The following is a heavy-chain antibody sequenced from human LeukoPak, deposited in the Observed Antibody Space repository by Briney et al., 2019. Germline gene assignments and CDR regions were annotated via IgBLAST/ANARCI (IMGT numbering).Heavy chain of an antibody. CDR1: GFNFSTKW. V-gene: IGHV3-7*01. Sequence: GGSLRLSCATSGFNFSTKWMTWVRPAPGKGLEWVANINQDGSEKYHGDSVKGRFIISRDNAKRPLFLEMSSLRAEDTAVYYCADPPSDFWGQGTLVAVSS. CDR3: ADPPSDF. CDR2: INQDGSEK. J-gene: IGHJ4*02.